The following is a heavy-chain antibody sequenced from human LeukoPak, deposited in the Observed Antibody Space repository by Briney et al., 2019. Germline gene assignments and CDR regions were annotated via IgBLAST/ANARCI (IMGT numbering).Heavy chain of an antibody. CDR1: GFTVSSNY. Sequence: GGSLRLSCAASGFTVSSNYMSWVRQAPGKGLEWVSVIYSGGSTYYADSVKGRFTISRDNSKNTLYLQMNSLRAEDTAVYYCAREPLCSGGSCYREFNYWGQGTLVTVSS. CDR3: AREPLCSGGSCYREFNY. J-gene: IGHJ4*02. V-gene: IGHV3-66*01. D-gene: IGHD2-15*01. CDR2: IYSGGST.